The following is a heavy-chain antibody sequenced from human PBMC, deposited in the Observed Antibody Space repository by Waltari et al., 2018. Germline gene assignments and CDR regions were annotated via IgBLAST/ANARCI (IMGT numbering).Heavy chain of an antibody. CDR1: GYTFTAYY. D-gene: IGHD2-15*01. J-gene: IGHJ3*02. CDR2: VDPEDGET. V-gene: IGHV1-69-2*01. CDR3: ATGSVWDIVVVEGAFDI. Sequence: EVQLVQSGAEVKKPGATVKISCKASGYTFTAYYMHWVHRAPGKGLEWMGRVDPEDGETIYAEKFQGRVTITADTSTDTAYMELSSLRSEDTAVYYCATGSVWDIVVVEGAFDIWGQGTMVTVSS.